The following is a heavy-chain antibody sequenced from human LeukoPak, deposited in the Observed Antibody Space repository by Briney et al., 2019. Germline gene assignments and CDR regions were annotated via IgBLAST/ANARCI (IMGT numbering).Heavy chain of an antibody. D-gene: IGHD3-9*01. CDR1: GFTFSSYW. V-gene: IGHV3-7*01. CDR3: ARDQWRYFDWLSHYYYYYGMDV. J-gene: IGHJ6*02. CDR2: IKQDGSEK. Sequence: GGSLRLSCAASGFTFSSYWMSWVRQAPGRGLEWVANIKQDGSEKYYVDSVKGRFTISRDNAKNLLYLQMNSLRAEDTAVYYCARDQWRYFDWLSHYYYYYGMDVWGQGTTVTVSS.